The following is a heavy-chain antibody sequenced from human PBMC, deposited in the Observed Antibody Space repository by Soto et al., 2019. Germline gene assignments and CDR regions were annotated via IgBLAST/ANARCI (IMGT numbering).Heavy chain of an antibody. J-gene: IGHJ6*02. D-gene: IGHD2-2*02. CDR2: IIPIFGTA. V-gene: IGHV1-69*13. CDR3: ARPSPNCSSTSCYRQPVYYYYYYGMDV. Sequence: GASVKVSCKASGGTFSSYAISWVRQAPGQGLEWMGGIIPIFGTATYAQKFQGRVTITADESTSTAYMELSSLRSEDTAVYYCARPSPNCSSTSCYRQPVYYYYYYGMDVWGQGTTVTVSS. CDR1: GGTFSSYA.